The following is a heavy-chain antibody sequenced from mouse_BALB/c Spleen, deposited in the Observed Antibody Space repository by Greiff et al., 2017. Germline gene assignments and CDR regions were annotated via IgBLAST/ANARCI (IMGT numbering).Heavy chain of an antibody. J-gene: IGHJ2*01. CDR1: GYTFTSYW. CDR2: IDPSDSET. Sequence: VQLQQSGAELVKPGAPVKLSCKASGYTFTSYWMNWVKQRPGRGLEWIGRIDPSDSETHYNQKFKDKATLTVDKSSSTAYIQLSSLTSEDSAVYYCARGGYGNSYYFDYWGQGTTLTVSS. CDR3: ARGGYGNSYYFDY. V-gene: IGHV1-69*02. D-gene: IGHD2-10*02.